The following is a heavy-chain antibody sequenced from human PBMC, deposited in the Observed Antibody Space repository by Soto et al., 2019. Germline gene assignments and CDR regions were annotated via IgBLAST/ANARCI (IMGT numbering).Heavy chain of an antibody. Sequence: KAGGSLRLSCAASGFTFSDYYMTWIRQAPGKGLEWVSYISSSGTGIYYPDSVKGRFTISRDNAKNSLYLQMSSLRAEDTAVYYCARAYSDAFDIWGQGTMVTVS. CDR2: ISSSGTGI. D-gene: IGHD2-15*01. J-gene: IGHJ3*02. V-gene: IGHV3-11*01. CDR1: GFTFSDYY. CDR3: ARAYSDAFDI.